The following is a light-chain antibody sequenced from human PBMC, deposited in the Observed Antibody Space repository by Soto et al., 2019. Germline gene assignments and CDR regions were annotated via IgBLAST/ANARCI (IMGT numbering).Light chain of an antibody. CDR2: DAS. CDR1: QSISNW. J-gene: IGKJ4*01. Sequence: DITMTQSPATLSASLGDRATITCRASQSISNWLAWYQQKPGRAPKLLIYDASTLESGVPSRFSGSGSGTEFTLTISSLQPDDFATYYCQQDNSDSFTFGGGTKVDIK. CDR3: QQDNSDSFT. V-gene: IGKV1-5*01.